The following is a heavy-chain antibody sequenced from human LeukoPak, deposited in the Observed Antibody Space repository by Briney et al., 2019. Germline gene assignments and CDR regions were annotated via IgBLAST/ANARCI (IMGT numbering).Heavy chain of an antibody. CDR2: IYYSGST. V-gene: IGHV4-59*01. Sequence: SETLSLTCTVSGGSISSYYWNWIRQPPGKGLEWIGYIYYSGSTNYNPSLKSRVTISVDTSKNQFPLNLTSVTAADTAVYYCARGRHHLNYYYDSSGYYHPLLAYWGQGTLVTVSS. CDR1: GGSISSYY. J-gene: IGHJ4*02. CDR3: ARGRHHLNYYYDSSGYYHPLLAY. D-gene: IGHD3-22*01.